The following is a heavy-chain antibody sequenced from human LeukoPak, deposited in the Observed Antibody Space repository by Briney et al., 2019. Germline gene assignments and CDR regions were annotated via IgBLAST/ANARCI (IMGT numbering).Heavy chain of an antibody. CDR3: ARGESYYWNYYYYYMDV. CDR1: GGSISSYY. V-gene: IGHV4-59*01. D-gene: IGHD1-26*01. CDR2: IYYSGST. Sequence: SETLSLTCTVSGGSISSYYWSWIRQPPGKGLEWIGYIYYSGSTNYNPSLKSRVTISVDTSKNQFSLKLSSVTAADTAVYYCARGESYYWNYYYYYMDVWGKGTTVTVSS. J-gene: IGHJ6*03.